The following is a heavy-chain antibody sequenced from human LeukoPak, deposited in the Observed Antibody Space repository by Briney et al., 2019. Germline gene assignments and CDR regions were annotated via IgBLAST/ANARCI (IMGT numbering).Heavy chain of an antibody. Sequence: PGGSLRLSCAASGFTFDDYAMHWVRQAPGKGLEWVSGISWNSGSVGYADSVKGRFTISRDNAKNFLYLQMNSLRAEDTALYYCAKAIQGRTWYYYYALDVWGQGTTVTVSS. D-gene: IGHD3-16*01. CDR2: ISWNSGSV. CDR3: AKAIQGRTWYYYYALDV. V-gene: IGHV3-9*01. CDR1: GFTFDDYA. J-gene: IGHJ6*02.